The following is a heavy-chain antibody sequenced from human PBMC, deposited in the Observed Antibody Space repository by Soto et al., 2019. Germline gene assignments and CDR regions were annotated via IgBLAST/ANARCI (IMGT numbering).Heavy chain of an antibody. Sequence: GGSLRLSCAASGFTFSSYSMNWVRQAPGKGLEWVSSISSSSSYIYYADSVKGRFTISRDNAKNSLYLQMNSLRAEDTAVYYCARDGPLPEPPSIPPSYRYYYYGMDVWGQGTTVTVSS. J-gene: IGHJ6*02. V-gene: IGHV3-21*01. CDR3: ARDGPLPEPPSIPPSYRYYYYGMDV. CDR2: ISSSSSYI. D-gene: IGHD3-16*02. CDR1: GFTFSSYS.